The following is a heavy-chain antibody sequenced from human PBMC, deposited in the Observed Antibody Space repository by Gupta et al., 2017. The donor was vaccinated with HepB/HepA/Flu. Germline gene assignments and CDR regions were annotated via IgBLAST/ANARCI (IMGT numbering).Heavy chain of an antibody. CDR2: ISWNSGSI. J-gene: IGHJ5*02. Sequence: EVQLVESGGGLVQPGRSLRLYCAASGFTFDDYAMHWVRQAPGKGLEGVSGISWNSGSIGYADSVKGRFTISRDNAKNSLYLQMNSLRAEEMALYYCAKGPSGGRGPDNWFDPWGQGTLVTVSS. V-gene: IGHV3-9*03. CDR3: AKGPSGGRGPDNWFDP. CDR1: GFTFDDYA. D-gene: IGHD3-16*01.